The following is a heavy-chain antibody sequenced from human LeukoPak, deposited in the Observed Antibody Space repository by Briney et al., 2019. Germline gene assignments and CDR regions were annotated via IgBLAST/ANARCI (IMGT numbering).Heavy chain of an antibody. D-gene: IGHD3-9*01. V-gene: IGHV3-7*01. Sequence: GGSPRLSCAASGFTFSDYWMTWVRQAPGKGLEWVANIKQGGSGKFYVDSVKGRFTISRDNTKTSLYLQLNSLSPEDTAVYFCARDRIYYDILTGYLPLDYWGQGALVTVSS. CDR2: IKQGGSGK. J-gene: IGHJ4*02. CDR1: GFTFSDYW. CDR3: ARDRIYYDILTGYLPLDY.